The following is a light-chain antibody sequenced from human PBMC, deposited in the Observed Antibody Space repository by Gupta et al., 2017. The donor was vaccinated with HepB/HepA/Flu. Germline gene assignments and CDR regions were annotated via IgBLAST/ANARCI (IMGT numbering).Light chain of an antibody. CDR1: SSDIGNYNL. Sequence: QSALTQPASVSGSPGQSITISCTGTSSDIGNYNLVSWYQQHPGKAPNLMIYEVRKRPSGVSNRFSGSKSGNTASLTISGLQAEDEADYYCCSYVGSSTLLFGGGTKLTVL. J-gene: IGLJ2*01. CDR2: EVR. CDR3: CSYVGSSTLL. V-gene: IGLV2-23*02.